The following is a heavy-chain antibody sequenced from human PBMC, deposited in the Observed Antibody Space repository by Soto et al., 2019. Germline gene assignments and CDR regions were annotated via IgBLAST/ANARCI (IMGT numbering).Heavy chain of an antibody. Sequence: QVQLQQWGAGLLKPSETLSLTCAVYDGSFSGYYWSWIRQPPGQGLEWIGEINHSGSTNYNPSLKSRVTISVDTSKNQFSLKLSSMTAADTAVYYCARRKIQLRYCSSTSCLYFFDYWGQGTLVTVSS. CDR1: DGSFSGYY. J-gene: IGHJ4*02. CDR3: ARRKIQLRYCSSTSCLYFFDY. D-gene: IGHD2-2*01. V-gene: IGHV4-34*01. CDR2: INHSGST.